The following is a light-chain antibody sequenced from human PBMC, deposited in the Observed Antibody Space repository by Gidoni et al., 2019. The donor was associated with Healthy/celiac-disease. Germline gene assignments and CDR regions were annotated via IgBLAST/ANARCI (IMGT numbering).Light chain of an antibody. CDR1: QSISSY. CDR2: AAS. V-gene: IGKV1-39*01. J-gene: IGKJ1*01. CDR3: QQTYSTPRT. Sequence: DIQMTQSPSPLSASVGDRVTITCRASQSISSYLNWYQQKPGKAPELLIYAASSLQSGVPSRFSGSGSGTDFTLTISSLQPEDFATYYCQQTYSTPRTFGQGTKVEI.